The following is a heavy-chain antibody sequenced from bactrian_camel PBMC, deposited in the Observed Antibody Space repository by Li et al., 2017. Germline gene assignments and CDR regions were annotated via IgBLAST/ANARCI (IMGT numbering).Heavy chain of an antibody. V-gene: IGHV3S55*01. J-gene: IGHJ4*01. Sequence: HVQLVESGGASVQSGGSLKLSCKVSGYISGSYCMGWFRQAPGKEREGVAAIERDDNTAYADSVKGRFAISKDNAKSTLYLQMNSLKPDDTAMYYCAAAAYLYCIGSESQGGERINWHYWGQGTQVTVS. CDR3: AAAAYLYCIGSESQGGERINWHY. CDR1: GYISGSYC. CDR2: IERDDNT. D-gene: IGHD1*01.